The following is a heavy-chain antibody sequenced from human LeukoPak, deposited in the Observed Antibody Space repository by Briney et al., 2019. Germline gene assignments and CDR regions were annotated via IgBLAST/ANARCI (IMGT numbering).Heavy chain of an antibody. V-gene: IGHV3-48*02. CDR2: ITSRSTT. CDR1: GFAFSTYG. Sequence: GGSLRLSCAASGFAFSTYGMNWVRQAPGKGLEWISYITSRSTTYYADSVRGRFTVSRDNAKNSLYLEMNGLRDDDTAVYYCARRISGSYLDYWGKGTLVTVSS. D-gene: IGHD3-10*01. CDR3: ARRISGSYLDY. J-gene: IGHJ4*02.